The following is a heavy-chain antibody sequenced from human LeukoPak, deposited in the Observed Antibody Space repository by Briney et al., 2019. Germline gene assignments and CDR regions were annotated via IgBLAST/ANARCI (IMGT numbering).Heavy chain of an antibody. CDR3: ARSDSSGYRY. CDR2: INAGNGNT. D-gene: IGHD3-22*01. CDR1: GYTFTSYY. Sequence: ASVKVSCKASGYTFTSYYVHWVRQAPGQRLEWMGWINAGNGNTKYSQEFQGRVTITRDTSASTAYMELSSLRSEDMAVYYCARSDSSGYRYWGQGTLVTVSS. J-gene: IGHJ4*02. V-gene: IGHV1-3*03.